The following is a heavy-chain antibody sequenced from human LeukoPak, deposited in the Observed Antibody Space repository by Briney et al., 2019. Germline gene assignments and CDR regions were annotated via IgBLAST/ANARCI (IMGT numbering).Heavy chain of an antibody. J-gene: IGHJ2*01. Sequence: GASVKVSCKASGYTYTSYGISWVRQAPGQELEWMGCISAYNGNTNYAQKLQGRVTMTTDTCTSTAYMELRSLRSDDTAVYYCARDQAKLRYFDWPSRTYFDLWGRGTLVTVSS. CDR2: ISAYNGNT. V-gene: IGHV1-18*01. CDR3: ARDQAKLRYFDWPSRTYFDL. D-gene: IGHD3-9*01. CDR1: GYTYTSYG.